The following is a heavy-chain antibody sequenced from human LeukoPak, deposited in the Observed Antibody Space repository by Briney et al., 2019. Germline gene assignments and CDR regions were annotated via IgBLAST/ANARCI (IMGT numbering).Heavy chain of an antibody. CDR1: GFTVDVFA. V-gene: IGHV3-23*01. CDR2: ISGSVGST. D-gene: IGHD3-22*01. CDR3: AKDYYDSSGYWYYFDY. J-gene: IGHJ4*02. Sequence: GRSLRLAWVASGFTVDVFAMRWVRQAPGEGLEWVSAISGSVGSTYYADSVKGRFTISRDDSKNTLYLQMNSLRAEDTAVYYCAKDYYDSSGYWYYFDYWGQGTLVTVSS.